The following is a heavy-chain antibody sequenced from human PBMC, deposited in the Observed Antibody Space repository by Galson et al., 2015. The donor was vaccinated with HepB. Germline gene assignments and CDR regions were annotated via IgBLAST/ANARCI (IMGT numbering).Heavy chain of an antibody. V-gene: IGHV3-20*04. CDR1: GFIFNDYG. Sequence: SLRLSCAASGFIFNDYGMTWVRQAPGKGLQWVSGIFYNGVGTHYVDSVKGRFTISRDNAKKSLYLQMNNLRVDDTAFYFCARKNYGYSYDMWGQGTMVTV. D-gene: IGHD3-22*01. J-gene: IGHJ3*02. CDR2: IFYNGVGT. CDR3: ARKNYGYSYDM.